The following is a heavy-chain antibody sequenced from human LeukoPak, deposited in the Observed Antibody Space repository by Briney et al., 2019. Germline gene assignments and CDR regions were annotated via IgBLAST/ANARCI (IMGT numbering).Heavy chain of an antibody. V-gene: IGHV3-9*01. Sequence: PGGSLGLSCAASGFTFDDYAMHWVRQAPGKGLEWVSGISWNSGSIGYADSVKGRFTISRDNAKNSLYLQMNSLRAEDTALYYCAKVDFPGWGQGTLVTVSS. CDR1: GFTFDDYA. D-gene: IGHD3-9*01. CDR3: AKVDFPG. J-gene: IGHJ4*02. CDR2: ISWNSGSI.